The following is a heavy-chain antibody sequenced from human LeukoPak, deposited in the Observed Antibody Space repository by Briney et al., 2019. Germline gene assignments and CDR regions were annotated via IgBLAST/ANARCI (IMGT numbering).Heavy chain of an antibody. CDR1: GFTFSSYA. V-gene: IGHV3-23*01. D-gene: IGHD3-9*01. CDR2: ISGSGGST. Sequence: PGESLRLSCAASGFTFSSYAMSWVRQAPGKGLEWVSAISGSGGSTYYADSVKGRFAIPRDNSKNTLYLQMNSLRAEDTAVYYCANSFYYDILTGRVVDYWGQGTLVTVSS. CDR3: ANSFYYDILTGRVVDY. J-gene: IGHJ4*02.